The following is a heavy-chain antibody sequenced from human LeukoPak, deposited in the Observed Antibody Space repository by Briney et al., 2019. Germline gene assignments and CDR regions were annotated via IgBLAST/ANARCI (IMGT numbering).Heavy chain of an antibody. CDR1: GFTFSSYS. J-gene: IGHJ3*02. CDR2: ISSSSSTI. Sequence: GGSLRLSCAASGFTFSSYSMNWFRQAPGKGLEWVSYISSSSSTIYYADSVKGRFTISRDNAKNSLYLQMNSLRAEDTAVYYCARDCSSTSCYGKDDAFDIWGQGTMVTVSS. D-gene: IGHD2-2*01. CDR3: ARDCSSTSCYGKDDAFDI. V-gene: IGHV3-48*01.